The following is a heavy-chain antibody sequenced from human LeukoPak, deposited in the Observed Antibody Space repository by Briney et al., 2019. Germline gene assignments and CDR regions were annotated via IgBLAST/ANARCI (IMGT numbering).Heavy chain of an antibody. V-gene: IGHV3-13*01. CDR1: GFTFSSYD. CDR3: ARDEKYDSSGFELYYYYYMDV. J-gene: IGHJ6*03. Sequence: GGSLRLSCAASGFTFSSYDMHWVLQATGKGLEWVSAIGTAGDTYYPGSVKGRFTISRENAKNSLYLQMNSLRAEDTAIYYCARDEKYDSSGFELYYYYYMDVWGKGTTVTVSS. CDR2: IGTAGDT. D-gene: IGHD3-22*01.